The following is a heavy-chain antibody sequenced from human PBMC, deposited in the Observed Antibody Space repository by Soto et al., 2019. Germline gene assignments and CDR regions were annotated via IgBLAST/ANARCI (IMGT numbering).Heavy chain of an antibody. CDR3: EKGGRNGWYDAFDM. V-gene: IGHV3-23*01. CDR2: ISGSGTSA. D-gene: IGHD6-19*01. CDR1: GFTFSIYA. J-gene: IGHJ3*02. Sequence: EVQLLESGGGLVQPGGSLRLSCAASGFTFSIYAMSWVRQAPGKGLEWVSTISGSGTSAYYADSVKGRFTFSRDNSKNTQYIKMNSLRADDTAVYYCEKGGRNGWYDAFDMWGKGTMVTVSS.